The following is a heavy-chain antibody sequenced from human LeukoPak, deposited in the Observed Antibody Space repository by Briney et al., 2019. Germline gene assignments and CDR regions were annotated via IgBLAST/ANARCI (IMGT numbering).Heavy chain of an antibody. D-gene: IGHD6-13*01. CDR3: ARERAAAVGH. Sequence: SETLSLTCTVSGGSISRGAHYWYWIRQHPGEGLEWIGYIYYSGSTYYNPSLKSRVTISVDTSKNQFSLRLTSVTAADTAVYYCARERAAAVGHWGQGTLVTVSS. CDR1: GGSISRGAHY. CDR2: IYYSGST. V-gene: IGHV4-31*03. J-gene: IGHJ4*02.